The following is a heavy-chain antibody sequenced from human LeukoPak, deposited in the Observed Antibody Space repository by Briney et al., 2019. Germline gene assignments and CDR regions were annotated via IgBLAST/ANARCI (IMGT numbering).Heavy chain of an antibody. D-gene: IGHD1-1*01. Sequence: PSETLSLTCTVSGGSISSYYWTWFRKPAGKGLEWIGRIYTSGGTNYNPSLKSRVTMSVDTSENRFSLKLTSVTAADTAVYYCARAPSYNSARLDVWGQGTTVTVSS. J-gene: IGHJ6*02. CDR1: GGSISSYY. CDR2: IYTSGGT. CDR3: ARAPSYNSARLDV. V-gene: IGHV4-4*07.